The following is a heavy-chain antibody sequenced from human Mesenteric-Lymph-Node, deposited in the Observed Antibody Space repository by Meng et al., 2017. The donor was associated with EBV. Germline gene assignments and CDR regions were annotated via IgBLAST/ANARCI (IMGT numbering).Heavy chain of an antibody. CDR1: GFTFRTPA. V-gene: IGHV3-23*01. D-gene: IGHD6-13*01. CDR3: AKTAGPRTADYYFDY. Sequence: EVQLLESGGGLVQPGGSLRLSCVASGFTFRTPAMSWVRQAPGKGLEWVSDISSSGSTTYPSAAVRSRFSISRDNSKNTLYLQKNNLRAEDTALYYCAKTAGPRTADYYFDYWGQGTLVTVSA. CDR2: ISSSGSTT. J-gene: IGHJ4*02.